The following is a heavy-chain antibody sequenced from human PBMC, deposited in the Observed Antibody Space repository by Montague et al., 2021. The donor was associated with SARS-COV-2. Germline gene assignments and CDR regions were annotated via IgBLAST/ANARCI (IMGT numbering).Heavy chain of an antibody. CDR3: ARDSPHFDFWRGHYGDKYYMDI. D-gene: IGHD3-3*01. J-gene: IGHJ6*03. CDR1: GGSITSKTHY. Sequence: TLSLTCTVSGGSITSKTHYWDWVRQPAGKGLEWIGRLVTSGATNFNRSLKSRLTISRDTSKNEFYLKLSSVTAADTAVYYCARDSPHFDFWRGHYGDKYYMDIWGKGTTVTVS. V-gene: IGHV4-61*02. CDR2: LVTSGAT.